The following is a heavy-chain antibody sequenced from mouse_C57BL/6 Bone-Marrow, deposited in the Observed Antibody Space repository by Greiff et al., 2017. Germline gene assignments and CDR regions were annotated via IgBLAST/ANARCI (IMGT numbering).Heavy chain of an antibody. CDR2: ISSGGSYT. Sequence: DVMLVESGGDLVKPGGSLKLSCAASGFTFSSYGMSWVRQTPDKRLEWVATISSGGSYTYSPASVKGRFTISRDNAKNTLYLQMSSLKSEDTAMYYCARQRTTVVANYYAMDYWGQGTSVTVSS. CDR1: GFTFSSYG. V-gene: IGHV5-6*02. J-gene: IGHJ4*01. D-gene: IGHD1-1*01. CDR3: ARQRTTVVANYYAMDY.